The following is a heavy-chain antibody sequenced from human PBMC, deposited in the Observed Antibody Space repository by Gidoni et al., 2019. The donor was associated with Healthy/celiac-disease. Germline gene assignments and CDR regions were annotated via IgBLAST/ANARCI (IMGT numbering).Heavy chain of an antibody. CDR1: GFTFSSYG. V-gene: IGHV3-33*01. CDR3: ARVRQLGYYFDY. D-gene: IGHD6-6*01. CDR2: IWYDGSNK. Sequence: QVQLVESGGGVVQPGRSLRLPCAASGFTFSSYGMHWVRQAPGKGLEWVAVIWYDGSNKYYADSVKGRFTISRDNSKNTLYLQMNSLRAEDTAVYYCARVRQLGYYFDYWGQGTLVTVSS. J-gene: IGHJ4*02.